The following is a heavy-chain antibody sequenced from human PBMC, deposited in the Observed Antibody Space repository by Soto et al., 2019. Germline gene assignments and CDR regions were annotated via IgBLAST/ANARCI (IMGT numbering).Heavy chain of an antibody. Sequence: PSETLSLTCAVYGGSFIGYYWSWIRQPPGKGLEWIGEINHSGSTNYNPSLKSRVTISVDTSKNQFSLKLSSVTAADTAVYYCASGETYYDFWSGYKYGMDVWGQGTTVTVSS. D-gene: IGHD3-3*01. V-gene: IGHV4-34*01. J-gene: IGHJ6*02. CDR2: INHSGST. CDR3: ASGETYYDFWSGYKYGMDV. CDR1: GGSFIGYY.